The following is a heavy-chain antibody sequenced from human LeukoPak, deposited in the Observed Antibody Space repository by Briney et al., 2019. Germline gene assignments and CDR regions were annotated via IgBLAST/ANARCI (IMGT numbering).Heavy chain of an antibody. D-gene: IGHD2-2*01. CDR3: ARDFGIFGRTSWTGQDY. J-gene: IGHJ4*02. CDR2: INPNSGGT. CDR1: GYTFTGYY. V-gene: IGHV1-2*02. Sequence: AASVKVSCKASGYTFTGYYIHWVRQAPGQVPEWMGWINPNSGGTNYAQKFQGRVTMTRDTSISTAYMELSRLRSDDTAIYYCARDFGIFGRTSWTGQDYWGQGTLVTVSS.